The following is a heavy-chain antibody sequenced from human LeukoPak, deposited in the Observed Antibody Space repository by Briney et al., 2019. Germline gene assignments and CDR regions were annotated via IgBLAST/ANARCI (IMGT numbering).Heavy chain of an antibody. CDR3: ARDDCSSISCYHNWFDP. CDR2: IKQDGSEK. CDR1: GFTFSSYW. J-gene: IGHJ5*02. D-gene: IGHD2-2*01. V-gene: IGHV3-7*01. Sequence: PGGSLRLSCAASGFTFSSYWMSWVRQAPGKGLEWVGNIKQDGSEKYYVDSVKGRFSISRANAKNSLNLQMNSLRDEDTAVYYCARDDCSSISCYHNWFDPWGQGTLVTVSS.